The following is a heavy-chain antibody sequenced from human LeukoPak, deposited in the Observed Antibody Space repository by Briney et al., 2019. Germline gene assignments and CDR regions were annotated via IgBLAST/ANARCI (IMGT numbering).Heavy chain of an antibody. J-gene: IGHJ4*02. CDR2: IFYSGST. Sequence: SETLSLTCTVSGGSISGSNYYWTWIRQPPGKGLEWIASIFYSGSTYYSPSLKSRITISVDTSKNQFSLKLTSLTAADTAAYYCVRDRDFWGQGTLVTVSS. CDR1: GGSISGSNYY. V-gene: IGHV4-39*07. CDR3: VRDRDF.